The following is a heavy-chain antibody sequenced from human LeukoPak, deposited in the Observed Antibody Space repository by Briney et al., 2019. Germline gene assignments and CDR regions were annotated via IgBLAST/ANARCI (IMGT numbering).Heavy chain of an antibody. J-gene: IGHJ4*02. D-gene: IGHD5-12*01. CDR3: ARESLGGYDNFDN. CDR1: GFAVRSYW. CDR2: INSDESST. Sequence: PGGSLRLSCAASGFAVRSYWMHWVRQAPGKGLVWVSRINSDESSTGYADSVKGRFTISRDNAKNTLYLQMNSLRGEDTAVYYCARESLGGYDNFDNWGQGTLVTVSS. V-gene: IGHV3-74*01.